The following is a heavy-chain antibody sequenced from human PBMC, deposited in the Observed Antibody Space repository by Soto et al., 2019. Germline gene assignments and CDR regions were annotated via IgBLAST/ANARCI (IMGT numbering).Heavy chain of an antibody. J-gene: IGHJ6*03. V-gene: IGHV3-21*01. CDR1: GFTFSSYS. CDR3: ARDRASYSNYYYYMDV. CDR2: ISSSSSYI. Sequence: PGGSLRLSCAASGFTFSSYSMNWVRQAPGKGLEWVSSISSSSSYIYYADSVKGRFTISRDNAKNSLYLQMNSLRAEDTAAYYCARDRASYSNYYYYMDVWGKGTTVTVSS. D-gene: IGHD4-4*01.